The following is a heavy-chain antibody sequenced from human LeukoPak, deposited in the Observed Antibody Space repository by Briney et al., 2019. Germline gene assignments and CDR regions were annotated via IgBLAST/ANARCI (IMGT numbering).Heavy chain of an antibody. J-gene: IGHJ4*02. CDR2: ISSSSSTI. V-gene: IGHV3-48*01. D-gene: IGHD3-22*01. Sequence: GGSLRLSCAASGFTFSSYSMNWVRQAPGKGLEWVSYISSSSSTIYYADSVKGRFTISRDNAKNSLYLQMNSLRAEDTAVYYCARGSWGPYDSSGASDYWGQGTLVTVSS. CDR3: ARGSWGPYDSSGASDY. CDR1: GFTFSSYS.